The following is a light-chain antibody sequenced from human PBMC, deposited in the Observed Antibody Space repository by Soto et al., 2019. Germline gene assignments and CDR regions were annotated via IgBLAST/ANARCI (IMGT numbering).Light chain of an antibody. Sequence: VLTLTPATLSLSPRERASLSCRASQSFRGLLAWYQQKPGQAPRLLIYDAYNRATGIPPRFSGSGSGTDFTLTISSLEPEDSAVYYCQQRHMWPITFGQGTRLEIK. V-gene: IGKV3-11*01. CDR2: DAY. J-gene: IGKJ5*01. CDR3: QQRHMWPIT. CDR1: QSFRGL.